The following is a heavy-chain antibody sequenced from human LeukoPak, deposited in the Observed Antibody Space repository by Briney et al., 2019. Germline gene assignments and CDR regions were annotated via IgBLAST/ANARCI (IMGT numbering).Heavy chain of an antibody. CDR2: ISSGSAGT. CDR1: GFTSSSYA. V-gene: IGHV3-23*01. D-gene: IGHD6-13*01. CDR3: ATPGDSRWYKY. Sequence: GVSLTLSCAASGFTSSSYAMSWVRQSPGKALVWVSAISSGSAGTYYADSVKGRFTISRDNPKNTLYLQMNSLRVEDTAVYYCATPGDSRWYKYWGQGTLVTVSS. J-gene: IGHJ4*02.